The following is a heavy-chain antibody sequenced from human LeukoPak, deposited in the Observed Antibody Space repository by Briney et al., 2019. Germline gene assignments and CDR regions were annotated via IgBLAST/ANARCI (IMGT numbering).Heavy chain of an antibody. CDR2: IYSGGST. V-gene: IGHV3-53*05. CDR1: GFTVSSNY. CDR3: AAMVRGVVYY. J-gene: IGHJ4*02. Sequence: PGGSLRLSCAASGFTVSSNYMSWVRQAPGKGLEWVSVIYSGGSTYYADSVKGRFTISRDNSKNTLYLQMNSLTTEDTAVYYCAAMVRGVVYYWGQGTLVTVSS. D-gene: IGHD3-10*01.